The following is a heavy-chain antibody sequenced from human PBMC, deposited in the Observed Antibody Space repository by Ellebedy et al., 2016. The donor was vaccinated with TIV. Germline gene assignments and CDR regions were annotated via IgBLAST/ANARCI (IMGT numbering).Heavy chain of an antibody. CDR3: ARIGGVSFGVRPIDY. J-gene: IGHJ4*02. Sequence: PSETLSLTCIVSGGSISRYYWSWIRQPPGRGLEWIGNIYYTGTTNYNPSLQSRVTISLDTSKNQFSLRLTSVTAADTAVYYCARIGGVSFGVRPIDYWGQGTLVTVSS. CDR2: IYYTGTT. V-gene: IGHV4-59*01. D-gene: IGHD3-10*01. CDR1: GGSISRYY.